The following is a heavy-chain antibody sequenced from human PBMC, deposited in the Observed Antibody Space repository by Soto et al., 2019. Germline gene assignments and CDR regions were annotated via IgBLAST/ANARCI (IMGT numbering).Heavy chain of an antibody. D-gene: IGHD3-10*01. J-gene: IGHJ5*02. Sequence: QVQLVQSGAEVKKPGSSVKVSCKTSGGTSNNYAVSWVRQAPGQGLEWMGGIIPISDITNSAQKFQGRVTITADKPTRTAYMELSSLTSEDTAVYYCVGLSTPYYFGSGKNWFGPWGQGTLVTVSS. V-gene: IGHV1-69*14. CDR2: IIPISDIT. CDR3: VGLSTPYYFGSGKNWFGP. CDR1: GGTSNNYA.